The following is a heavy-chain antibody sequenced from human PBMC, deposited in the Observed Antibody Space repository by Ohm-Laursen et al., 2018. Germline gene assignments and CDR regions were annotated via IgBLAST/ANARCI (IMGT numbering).Heavy chain of an antibody. Sequence: TLSLTCTVSSGSISSYYWTWIRQPPGKGLEWIGFIYYNGWTNYNPSLKSRLTISVDTSKNQFYLKLSSVTAADTAVYYCARGPNYYDSRWFDPWGQGTLVTVSS. J-gene: IGHJ5*02. CDR2: IYYNGWT. CDR3: ARGPNYYDSRWFDP. V-gene: IGHV4-59*12. CDR1: SGSISSYY. D-gene: IGHD3-22*01.